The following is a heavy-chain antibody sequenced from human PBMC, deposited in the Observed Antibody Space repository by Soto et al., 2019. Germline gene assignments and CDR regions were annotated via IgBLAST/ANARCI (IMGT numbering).Heavy chain of an antibody. D-gene: IGHD3-10*01. Sequence: SETLSVTCPVSGGYISSYYLSWIRQPPGKGLEWIGYIYYSGSTNYNPSLKSRVTISVDTSKNQFSLKLSSVTAADTAVYYCARARLSRSWWFDPWGQGTLVTVSS. V-gene: IGHV4-59*01. CDR2: IYYSGST. CDR1: GGYISSYY. J-gene: IGHJ5*02. CDR3: ARARLSRSWWFDP.